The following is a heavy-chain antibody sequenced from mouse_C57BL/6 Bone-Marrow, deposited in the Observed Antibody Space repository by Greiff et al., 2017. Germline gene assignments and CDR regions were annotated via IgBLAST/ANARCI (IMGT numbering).Heavy chain of an antibody. D-gene: IGHD1-1*01. Sequence: VQLQQSGPELVKPGASVKLSCKASGYTFTSYDINWVKQRPGQGLEWIGWIYPRDGSTKYNEKFKGKATLTVATSSSTAYMELHSLTSEDSAVYFCARDYCSSYWYFAVLGTGTAVTVSS. V-gene: IGHV1-85*01. J-gene: IGHJ1*03. CDR2: IYPRDGST. CDR1: GYTFTSYD. CDR3: ARDYCSSYWYFAV.